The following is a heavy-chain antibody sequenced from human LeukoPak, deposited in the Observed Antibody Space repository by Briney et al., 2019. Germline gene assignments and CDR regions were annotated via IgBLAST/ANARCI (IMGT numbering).Heavy chain of an antibody. Sequence: KTSETLSLTCTVSGGSISSSSYYWGWIRQPPGKGLEWIGSIYYSGSTYYNPSLKSRVTISVDTSKNQFSLKLSSVTAADTAVYYCARDRRLSGWYHYYYMDVWGKGTTVTVSS. J-gene: IGHJ6*03. D-gene: IGHD6-19*01. CDR3: ARDRRLSGWYHYYYMDV. V-gene: IGHV4-39*07. CDR1: GGSISSSSYY. CDR2: IYYSGST.